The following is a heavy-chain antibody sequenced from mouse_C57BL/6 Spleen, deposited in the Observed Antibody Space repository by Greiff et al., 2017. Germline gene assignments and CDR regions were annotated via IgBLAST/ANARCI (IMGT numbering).Heavy chain of an antibody. V-gene: IGHV1-69*01. D-gene: IGHD1-1*01. CDR2: IDPSDSYT. CDR1: GYTFTSYW. CDR3: ARTDYGSSNYDMDY. Sequence: QVQLQQPGAELVMPGASVKLSCKASGYTFTSYWMPWVKQRPGQGLEWIGEIDPSDSYTNYNQKFKGKSTLTVDKSSSTAYMQLSSLTSEDSAVYYCARTDYGSSNYDMDYWGQGTSVTVSS. J-gene: IGHJ4*01.